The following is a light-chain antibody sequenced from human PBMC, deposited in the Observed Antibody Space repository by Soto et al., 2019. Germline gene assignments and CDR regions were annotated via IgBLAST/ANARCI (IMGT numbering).Light chain of an antibody. J-gene: IGLJ1*01. CDR3: ISYAGSNSFGV. Sequence: QSVLTQPPSASGSPGQSVTISCTGSSSDVGGYNYVSWYQHHPGKAPKFMIYEVSKRASGVPDRFSGSKSGNTASLTVSGLQAEDEADYYCISYAGSNSFGVFGTGTKLTVL. CDR2: EVS. CDR1: SSDVGGYNY. V-gene: IGLV2-8*01.